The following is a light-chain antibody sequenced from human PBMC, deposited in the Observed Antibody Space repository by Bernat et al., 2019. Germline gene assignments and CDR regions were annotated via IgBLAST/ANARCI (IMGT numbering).Light chain of an antibody. V-gene: IGLV2-18*02. CDR2: ELT. J-gene: IGLJ2*01. CDR1: SSDVGSYNR. Sequence: QSALTQPPSVSGSPGQSVTISCTGTSSDVGSYNRVSWYQQSPGTAPKLMIYELTNRPSGVPDRFSGSKSGNTASLPISGLQAEDEADYYCSSYTSISTVVFGGGTKLTVL. CDR3: SSYTSISTVV.